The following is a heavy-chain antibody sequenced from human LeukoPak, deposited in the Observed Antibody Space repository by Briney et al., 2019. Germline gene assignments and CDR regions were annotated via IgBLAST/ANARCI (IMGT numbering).Heavy chain of an antibody. CDR1: GFTVSSNS. J-gene: IGHJ4*02. V-gene: IGHV3-53*01. CDR3: ARRFCSGGTCSLDY. Sequence: GGSLRLSCVASGFTVSSNSMNWVRQAPGKGLEWVSILFSGGSALYADSVKGRFTISRDNAKNSLDLQMNSLRDEDTAVYYCARRFCSGGTCSLDYWGQGTLVSVSS. D-gene: IGHD2-15*01. CDR2: LFSGGSA.